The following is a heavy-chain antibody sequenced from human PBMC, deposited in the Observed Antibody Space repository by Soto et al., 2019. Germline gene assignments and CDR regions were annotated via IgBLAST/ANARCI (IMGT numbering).Heavy chain of an antibody. Sequence: ASVKVSCKPSGYTFTGYHIYCMRQAPGQGLEWVGWINPNSGGTNSAQRLQGRVTLTRDTSISTAYMELSSLRSDDKAVYYCAREVEGSGNCAFDIWGQGKMITV. J-gene: IGHJ3*02. V-gene: IGHV1-2*02. CDR2: INPNSGGT. CDR3: AREVEGSGNCAFDI. CDR1: GYTFTGYH. D-gene: IGHD3-10*01.